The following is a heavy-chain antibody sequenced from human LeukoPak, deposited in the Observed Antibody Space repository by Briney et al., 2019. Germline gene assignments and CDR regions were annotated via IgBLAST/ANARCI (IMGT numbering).Heavy chain of an antibody. D-gene: IGHD2-15*01. V-gene: IGHV3-48*01. CDR1: GFTFSRYS. Sequence: TGGSLRLSCAASGFTFSRYSMNWVRQAPGKGLEWVSYISSSSSTISYADSVKGRFTISRDNAKNTLYLQMNSLRAEDTAVYYCAREPVVAASPDYWGQGTLVTVSS. CDR3: AREPVVAASPDY. J-gene: IGHJ4*02. CDR2: ISSSSSTI.